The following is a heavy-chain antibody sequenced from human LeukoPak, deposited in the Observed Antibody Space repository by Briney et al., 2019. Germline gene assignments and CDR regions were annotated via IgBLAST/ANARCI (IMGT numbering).Heavy chain of an antibody. D-gene: IGHD3-9*01. CDR1: GFTFSDYG. CDR2: ISGSGGDT. Sequence: GGSLRLSCAASGFTFSDYGMSWVRQAPGKGLEWVSGISGSGGDTYYADSVKGRFTISRDNSKNTLYLQMNSLRAEDTAVYYCAKEGSYYDILTGYYFDYWGQGTLVTVSS. J-gene: IGHJ4*02. V-gene: IGHV3-23*01. CDR3: AKEGSYYDILTGYYFDY.